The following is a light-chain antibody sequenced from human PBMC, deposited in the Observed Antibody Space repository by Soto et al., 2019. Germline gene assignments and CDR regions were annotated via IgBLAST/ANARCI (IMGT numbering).Light chain of an antibody. V-gene: IGKV3-11*01. CDR2: DAS. J-gene: IGKJ5*01. CDR1: QSVSSY. CDR3: QQRSNWPPNT. Sequence: EIVLTQSPATLSLSPGERATLSCRASQSVSSYLAWYQQKPGQAPRLLIYDASSRATGIPARFSGSGSGTDFTLTISSLEPEDCAVYYCQQRSNWPPNTFGQGTRLEIK.